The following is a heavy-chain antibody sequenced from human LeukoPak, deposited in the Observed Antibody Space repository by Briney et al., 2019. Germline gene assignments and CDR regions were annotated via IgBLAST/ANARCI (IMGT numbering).Heavy chain of an antibody. Sequence: GGSLRLSCAASGFTFSSYGMHWVRQAPGEGLEWVAVISYEGSNQYYADSVKGRFTNYRTNSKTTPYLQRTLRTAQTTAGNYFAKLAVAGTPWAFDIWGQGTMVTVSS. J-gene: IGHJ3*02. CDR3: AKLAVAGTPWAFDI. CDR2: ISYEGSNQ. V-gene: IGHV3-30*18. D-gene: IGHD6-19*01. CDR1: GFTFSSYG.